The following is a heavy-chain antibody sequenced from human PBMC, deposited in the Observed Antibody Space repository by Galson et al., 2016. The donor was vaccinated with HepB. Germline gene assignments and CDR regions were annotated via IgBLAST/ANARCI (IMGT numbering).Heavy chain of an antibody. Sequence: SETLSLTCTVSGGSVSSHYWSWIRQSPGRGLEWIGYVHYNWGPDYNPSLKSRVTMSVDTSKNQFSLKLTSMTAADTAVYYCAKTGGVGVTPFAYWGQGTLATVSS. CDR3: AKTGGVGVTPFAY. CDR2: VHYNWGP. CDR1: GGSVSSHY. D-gene: IGHD1-26*01. V-gene: IGHV4-59*02. J-gene: IGHJ4*02.